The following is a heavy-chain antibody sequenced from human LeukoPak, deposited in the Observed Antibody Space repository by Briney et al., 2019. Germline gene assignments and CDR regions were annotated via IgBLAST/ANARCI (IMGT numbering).Heavy chain of an antibody. Sequence: GGSLRLSCAASGFTFSNAWMSWVRQAPGKGLEWVAVIWYDGSNKYYADSVKGRFTISRDNSKNTLYLQMNSLRAEDTAVYYCARVYYDSSGYYYDAFDIWGQGTMVTVSS. CDR3: ARVYYDSSGYYYDAFDI. D-gene: IGHD3-22*01. V-gene: IGHV3-33*08. CDR2: IWYDGSNK. CDR1: GFTFSNAW. J-gene: IGHJ3*02.